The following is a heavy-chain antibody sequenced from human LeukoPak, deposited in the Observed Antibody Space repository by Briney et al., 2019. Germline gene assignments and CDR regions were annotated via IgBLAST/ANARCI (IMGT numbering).Heavy chain of an antibody. V-gene: IGHV4-61*02. CDR2: IYTSGST. CDR1: GGSISSSNYY. CDR3: AREGIQLWVDYYYYMDV. J-gene: IGHJ6*03. Sequence: SETLSLTCTISGGSISSSNYYWSWIRQPAGKGLEWIGRIYTSGSTNYNPSLKSRVTMSVDTSKNQFSLKLSSVTAADTAVYYCAREGIQLWVDYYYYMDVWGKGTTVTISS. D-gene: IGHD5-18*01.